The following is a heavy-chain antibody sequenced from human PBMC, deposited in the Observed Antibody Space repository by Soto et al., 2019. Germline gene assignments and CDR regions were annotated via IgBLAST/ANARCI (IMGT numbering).Heavy chain of an antibody. CDR2: ISYDGSNK. J-gene: IGHJ4*02. CDR1: GFTFSSYG. Sequence: PGGSLRLSCAVSGFTFSSYGMHWVRQAPGKGLEWVAVISYDGSNKYYTDSVKGRFTISRDNSKNTLYLQMNSLRAEDTAVYYCAKDRADYSSNYYFDYWGQGTLVTVSS. CDR3: AKDRADYSSNYYFDY. D-gene: IGHD6-19*01. V-gene: IGHV3-30*18.